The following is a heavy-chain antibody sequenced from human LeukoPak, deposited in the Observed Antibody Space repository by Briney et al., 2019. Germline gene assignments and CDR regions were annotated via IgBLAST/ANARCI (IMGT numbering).Heavy chain of an antibody. Sequence: SETLSLTCTVSGGSISSYCWSWIRQPPGKGLEWIGYIYYSGSTNYNPSLKSRVTISVDTSKNQFSLKLSSVTAADTAVYYCAREGAAAGTYYYYYMDVWGKGTTVTVSS. CDR2: IYYSGST. J-gene: IGHJ6*03. CDR3: AREGAAAGTYYYYYMDV. V-gene: IGHV4-59*01. CDR1: GGSISSYC. D-gene: IGHD6-13*01.